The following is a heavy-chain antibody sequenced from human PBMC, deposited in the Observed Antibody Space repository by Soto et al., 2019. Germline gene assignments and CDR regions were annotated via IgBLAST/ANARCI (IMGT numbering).Heavy chain of an antibody. V-gene: IGHV1-3*01. CDR3: TTDRMPGVDIVATSQLDY. CDR1: GYTFTSYA. J-gene: IGHJ4*02. Sequence: GASVKVSCKASGYTFTSYAMHWVRQAPGQRLEWMGWINAGNGNTKYSQKFQGRVTITRDTSASTAYMELSSLRSEDTAVYYCTTDRMPGVDIVATSQLDYWGQGTLVTVSS. D-gene: IGHD5-12*01. CDR2: INAGNGNT.